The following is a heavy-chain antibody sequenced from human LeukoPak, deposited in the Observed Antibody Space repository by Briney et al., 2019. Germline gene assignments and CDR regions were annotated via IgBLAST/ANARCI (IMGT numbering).Heavy chain of an antibody. CDR3: AKGTRGVIIPNCDY. Sequence: QPGGSLRLSCEASGFTFSSYGMHWVRQAPGKGLEWVAVISYDGSNKYYADSVKGRFTISRDNSKNTLYLQMNSLRAEDTAVYYCAKGTRGVIIPNCDYGGQGPLVTVSS. J-gene: IGHJ4*02. CDR1: GFTFSSYG. D-gene: IGHD3-10*01. V-gene: IGHV3-30*18. CDR2: ISYDGSNK.